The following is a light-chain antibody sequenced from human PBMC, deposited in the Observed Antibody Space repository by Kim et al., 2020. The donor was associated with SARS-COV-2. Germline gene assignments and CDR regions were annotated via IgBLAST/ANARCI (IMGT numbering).Light chain of an antibody. CDR2: WAS. V-gene: IGKV4-1*01. Sequence: ATIKCKSSQSILYSSKNKNYLAWYQQKPGQPPKLLLYWASTRESGVPDRFSGSGSGTDFTLTISSLQAADVAVYYCQQYYTTPLTFGQGTKVDIK. CDR3: QQYYTTPLT. J-gene: IGKJ1*01. CDR1: QSILYSSKNKNY.